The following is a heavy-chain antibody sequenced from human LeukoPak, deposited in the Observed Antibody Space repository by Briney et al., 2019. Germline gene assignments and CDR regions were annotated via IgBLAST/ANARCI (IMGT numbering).Heavy chain of an antibody. CDR1: GGSISSSSYY. D-gene: IGHD1-26*01. Sequence: SETLSLTCTVSGGSISSSSYYWGWIRQPPGKGLEWIGTIYHIGSTYYNPSLKSRVTISLDTSKNHFSLKLTSVTAADTAVYYCARAVGSYLRFFDYWGQGTLVTVSS. J-gene: IGHJ4*02. CDR3: ARAVGSYLRFFDY. V-gene: IGHV4-39*02. CDR2: IYHIGST.